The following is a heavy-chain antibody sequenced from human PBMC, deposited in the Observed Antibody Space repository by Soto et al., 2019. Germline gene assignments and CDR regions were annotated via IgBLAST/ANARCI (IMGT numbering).Heavy chain of an antibody. J-gene: IGHJ4*02. V-gene: IGHV4-34*01. CDR3: ARDKITGLFDY. Sequence: VQLQQWGAGLLKPSETLSLTCAVYGGSFSGYSWTWIRQPPGTGLEWIGEINHSGSTNYNPSLKSRVTISVGTSKIQFSLTLTSVTAPDTAVYYCARDKITGLFDYWGQGTLVSVSS. CDR2: INHSGST. D-gene: IGHD2-8*02. CDR1: GGSFSGYS.